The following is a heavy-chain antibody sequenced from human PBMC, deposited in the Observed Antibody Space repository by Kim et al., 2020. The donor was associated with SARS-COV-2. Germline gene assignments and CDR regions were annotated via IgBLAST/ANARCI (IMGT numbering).Heavy chain of an antibody. CDR3: ARGVYYGWFDP. J-gene: IGHJ5*02. CDR2: IYYSRTT. D-gene: IGHD3-10*01. CDR1: GGSISNYY. V-gene: IGHV4-59*08. Sequence: SETLSLTCTVSGGSISNYYWTWIRQPTGKRLEWIGYIYYSRTTNYNPSLKSRVTISADTSKNQFSLNLSSVTAADTAVYYCARGVYYGWFDPWGLGTLVTVSS.